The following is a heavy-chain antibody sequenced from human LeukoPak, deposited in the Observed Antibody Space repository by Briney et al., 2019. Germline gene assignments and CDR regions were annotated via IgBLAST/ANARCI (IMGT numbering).Heavy chain of an antibody. V-gene: IGHV3-23*01. CDR1: GFTFSSFA. CDR3: AKDPPGSRIKMAAFDY. D-gene: IGHD2-15*01. J-gene: IGHJ4*02. Sequence: GGSLRLSCAASGFTFSSFAMTWVRPAPGKGLEWGSGISGSGGATYYADSVKGRFTISRDNSKNTLYLQMNSLRADDTAVYYCAKDPPGSRIKMAAFDYCGQGTLATVSS. CDR2: ISGSGGAT.